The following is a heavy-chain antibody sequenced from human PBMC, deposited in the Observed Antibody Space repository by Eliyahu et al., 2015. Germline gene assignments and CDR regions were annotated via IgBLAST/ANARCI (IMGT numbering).Heavy chain of an antibody. Sequence: LVQSGAEVKRPGASVRVSCKASGFTFKAHHFXWXRQAPGQGLEWVGSINPDSGDTNYPQNFQGRITLTSDTSTETVYMELSGLTIDDTALYYCAKDRDWKSRTHWFNPWGQGTQVTVSS. V-gene: IGHV1-2*02. CDR1: GFTFKAHH. J-gene: IGHJ5*02. D-gene: IGHD1-1*01. CDR3: AKDRDWKSRTHWFNP. CDR2: INPDSGDT.